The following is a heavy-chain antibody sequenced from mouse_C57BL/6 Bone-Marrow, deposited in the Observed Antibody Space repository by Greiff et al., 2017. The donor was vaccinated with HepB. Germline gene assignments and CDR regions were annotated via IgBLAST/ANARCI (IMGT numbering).Heavy chain of an antibody. CDR3: ARGDYDYDGDY. J-gene: IGHJ2*01. CDR1: GYTFTSYW. D-gene: IGHD2-4*01. Sequence: QVHVKQPGAELVMPGASVKLSCKASGYTFTSYWMHWVKQRPGQGLEWIGEIDPSDSYTNYNQKFKGKSTLTVDKSSSTAYMQLSSLTSEDSAVYYCARGDYDYDGDYWGQGTTLTVSS. CDR2: IDPSDSYT. V-gene: IGHV1-69*01.